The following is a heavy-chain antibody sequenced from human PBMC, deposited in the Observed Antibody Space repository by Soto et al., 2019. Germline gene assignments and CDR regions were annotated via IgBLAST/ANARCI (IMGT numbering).Heavy chain of an antibody. Sequence: GESLKISCKGSGYSFTSYWTSWVRQMPGKGLEWMGRIDPSDSYTNYSPSFQGHVTISADKSISTAYLQWSSLKASDTAMYYCARHDYGDSHYYYYGMDVWGQGTTVTVS. CDR1: GYSFTSYW. CDR2: IDPSDSYT. J-gene: IGHJ6*02. D-gene: IGHD4-17*01. CDR3: ARHDYGDSHYYYYGMDV. V-gene: IGHV5-10-1*01.